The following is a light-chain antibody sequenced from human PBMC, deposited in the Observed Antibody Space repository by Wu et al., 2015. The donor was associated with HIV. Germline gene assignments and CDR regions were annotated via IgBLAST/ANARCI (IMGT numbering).Light chain of an antibody. CDR2: DAS. CDR1: QSVSSD. CDR3: QQYNDWPPLT. J-gene: IGKJ4*01. Sequence: EIVMTQSPATLSVSPGERATLSCRASQSVSSDLAWYHQKPGQTPRLLIYDASTRATGIPARFSGSGSGTEFTLTISSLQSEDFGVYYCQQYNDWPPLTFGGGTKGGHQT. V-gene: IGKV3-15*01.